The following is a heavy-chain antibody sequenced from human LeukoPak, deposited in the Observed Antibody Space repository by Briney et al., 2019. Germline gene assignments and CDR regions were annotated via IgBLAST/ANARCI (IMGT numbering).Heavy chain of an antibody. Sequence: GGSLRLSCAASGLTFSSYVMYWVRQTPGKGLEYVSAISSNGGSTYYANSVKGRFTISRDNSKNTLYLQMGSLRAEDMAVYYCARESGGDYTFDYWGQGTLVTVSS. V-gene: IGHV3-64*01. J-gene: IGHJ4*02. CDR3: ARESGGDYTFDY. CDR1: GLTFSSYV. D-gene: IGHD4-17*01. CDR2: ISSNGGST.